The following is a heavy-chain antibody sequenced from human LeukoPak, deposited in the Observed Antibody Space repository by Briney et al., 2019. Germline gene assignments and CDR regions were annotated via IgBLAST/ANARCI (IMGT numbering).Heavy chain of an antibody. J-gene: IGHJ3*02. CDR3: AKDLGGAGSYYWSAFDI. Sequence: HPGGSLRLSCAASGFTFSSYAMSWVRQAPGKGLEWVSAVSGSGSSTYYADSVKGHFIISRDNSGNTLYLQMNSLRVEDTAIYYCAKDLGGAGSYYWSAFDIWGQGTMVTVSS. D-gene: IGHD3-10*01. V-gene: IGHV3-23*01. CDR1: GFTFSSYA. CDR2: VSGSGSST.